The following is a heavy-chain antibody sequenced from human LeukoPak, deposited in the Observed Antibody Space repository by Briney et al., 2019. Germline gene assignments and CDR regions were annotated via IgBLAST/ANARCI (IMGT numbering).Heavy chain of an antibody. CDR1: GFTFGSYS. Sequence: GGSLRLSCAASGFTFGSYSMNWFRQAPGKGLEWVSSISSSSSYIYYADSVKGRFTISRDNAKNSLYLQMNSLRAEDTAVYYCARDLLSDSSGYFRDAFDIWGQGTMVTVSS. D-gene: IGHD3-22*01. CDR3: ARDLLSDSSGYFRDAFDI. V-gene: IGHV3-21*01. CDR2: ISSSSSYI. J-gene: IGHJ3*02.